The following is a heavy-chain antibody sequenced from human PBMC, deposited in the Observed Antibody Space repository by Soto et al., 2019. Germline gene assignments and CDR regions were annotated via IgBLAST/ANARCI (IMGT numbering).Heavy chain of an antibody. CDR2: IIPIFATV. V-gene: IGHV1-69*01. CDR3: ARGLRDYYDTTGYFFDY. D-gene: IGHD3-22*01. J-gene: IGHJ4*02. CDR1: GDPFTSYA. Sequence: QVQLVQSGAEVKKPGSSVRVSCKASGDPFTSYAIGWVRQAPGQGLEWMGGIIPIFATVDYAQKFQGRVTIIADESTTTAYMELSSLRSEDTAVYYCARGLRDYYDTTGYFFDYWGQGTLVTVSS.